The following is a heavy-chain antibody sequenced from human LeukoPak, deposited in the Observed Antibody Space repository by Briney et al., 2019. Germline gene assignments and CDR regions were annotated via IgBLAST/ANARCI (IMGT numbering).Heavy chain of an antibody. J-gene: IGHJ6*02. CDR1: RFTFSSYG. CDR2: ISYDGSNK. V-gene: IGHV3-30*03. CDR3: ARVAVRYYYYGMDV. D-gene: IGHD6-19*01. Sequence: GGSLRLSCAASRFTFSSYGMHWVRQAPGKGLEWVAVISYDGSNKYYADSVKGRFTISRDNSKNTLYLQMNSLRAEDTAVYYCARVAVRYYYYGMDVWGQGTTVTVSS.